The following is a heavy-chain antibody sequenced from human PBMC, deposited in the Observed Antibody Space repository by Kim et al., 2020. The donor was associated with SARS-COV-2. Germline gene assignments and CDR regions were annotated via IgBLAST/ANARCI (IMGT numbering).Heavy chain of an antibody. CDR1: GYSISSGYY. D-gene: IGHD3-9*01. CDR2: IYHSGST. Sequence: SETLSLTCTVSGYSISSGYYWGWIRQPPGKGLEWIGSIYHSGSTYYNPSLKSRVTISVDTSKNQFSLKLSSVTAADTAVYYCARDVLRYFDWLFSSPFD. V-gene: IGHV4-38-2*02. CDR3: ARDVLRYFDWLFSSPFD. J-gene: IGHJ4*01.